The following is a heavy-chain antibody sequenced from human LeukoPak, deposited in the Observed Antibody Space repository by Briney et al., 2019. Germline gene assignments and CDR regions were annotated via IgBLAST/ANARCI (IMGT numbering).Heavy chain of an antibody. D-gene: IGHD3-10*01. CDR3: ARTYFYGAWSYWAY. CDR1: GFTFSSYG. V-gene: IGHV3-30*03. J-gene: IGHJ4*02. CDR2: ISYDGSNT. Sequence: PGRSLTLFCAACGFTFSSYGVRWVRQAPGKGLEWVAVISYDGSNTYYADSVKGRFTISRDNSKNMLYLQMNSLRAEDTSVYYWARTYFYGAWSYWAYFGEGTLVTVSS.